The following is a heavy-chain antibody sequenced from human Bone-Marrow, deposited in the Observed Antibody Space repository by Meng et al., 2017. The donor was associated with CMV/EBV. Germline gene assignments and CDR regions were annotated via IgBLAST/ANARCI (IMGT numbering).Heavy chain of an antibody. CDR2: INPNDDT. J-gene: IGHJ4*02. Sequence: QVQLVQSVAEVKKPGASVKVSCKASGYTVTDYYIHWVRQAPGQWLEWMGWINPNDDTNYAQNFQGRVTMTRDMSINTVYMGLSRLTSDDTAVYYCARSSGWSRFDYWGLGTLVTVSS. V-gene: IGHV1-2*02. CDR1: GYTVTDYY. D-gene: IGHD6-19*01. CDR3: ARSSGWSRFDY.